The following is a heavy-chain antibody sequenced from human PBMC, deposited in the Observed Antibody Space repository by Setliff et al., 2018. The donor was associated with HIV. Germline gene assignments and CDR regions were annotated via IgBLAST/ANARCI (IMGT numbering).Heavy chain of an antibody. CDR3: ARGLHDYGGPADY. CDR2: ISSSSSYV. Sequence: PGGSLRLSCAASGFTFSHYSMNWVRQAPGKGLEWVSSISSSSSYVYYADSVKGRFTISRDNAKNSLYLQMNSLRVEDMAVYYCARGLHDYGGPADYWGQGTLVTAPQ. J-gene: IGHJ4*02. CDR1: GFTFSHYS. D-gene: IGHD4-17*01. V-gene: IGHV3-21*01.